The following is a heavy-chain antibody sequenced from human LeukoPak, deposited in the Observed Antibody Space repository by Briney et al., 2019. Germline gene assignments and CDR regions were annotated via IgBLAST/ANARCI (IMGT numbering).Heavy chain of an antibody. CDR1: GGSISSYY. D-gene: IGHD3-22*01. Sequence: SETLSLTCTVSGGSISSYYWSWTRQPPGKGLEWIGYIYYSGSTNYNPSLKSRVTISVDTSKNQFSLKLSSVTAADTAVYYCASYSYYYDSSGYFDYWGQGTLVTVSS. V-gene: IGHV4-59*01. J-gene: IGHJ4*02. CDR2: IYYSGST. CDR3: ASYSYYYDSSGYFDY.